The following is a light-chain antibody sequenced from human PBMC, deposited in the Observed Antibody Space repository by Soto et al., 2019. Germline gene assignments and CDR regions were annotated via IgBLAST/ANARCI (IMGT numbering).Light chain of an antibody. CDR3: CSYAGTNTFV. CDR1: SSDVGSYNL. J-gene: IGLJ1*01. Sequence: QYVLTQPASVSGSPGQSITISCTGTSSDVGSYNLVSWYQQHPGKAPKLMIYEGNKRPSGVSNRFSGSKSANTASLTISGLQTEDEADYYCCSYAGTNTFVFRTGTKLTVL. V-gene: IGLV2-23*01. CDR2: EGN.